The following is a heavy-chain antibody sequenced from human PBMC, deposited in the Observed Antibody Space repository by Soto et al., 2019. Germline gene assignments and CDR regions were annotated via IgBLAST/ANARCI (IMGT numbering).Heavy chain of an antibody. Sequence: GESLKISCKGSGDSFTSYWIGWVRQMPGKGLEWMGIIYPGDSDTRYSPSFQGQVTISADKSISTAYLQWSSLKASDTAMYYCARRIGYCSGGRCLYYFDYWGQGTLVTVSS. D-gene: IGHD2-15*01. V-gene: IGHV5-51*01. J-gene: IGHJ4*02. CDR3: ARRIGYCSGGRCLYYFDY. CDR2: IYPGDSDT. CDR1: GDSFTSYW.